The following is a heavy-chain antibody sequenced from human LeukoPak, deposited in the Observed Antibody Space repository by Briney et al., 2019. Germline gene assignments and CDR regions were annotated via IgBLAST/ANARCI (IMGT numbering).Heavy chain of an antibody. J-gene: IGHJ4*02. CDR2: IYSGGST. CDR1: GFTVSSNY. Sequence: GGSLRLSCAASGFTVSSNYMSWVRQAPGKGLEWVSVIYSGGSTYYADSVKGRFTISRDNSKNTLYLQMNSLRAEDTAVYYCAKEEMVRGIYDYWGQGTLVTVSS. CDR3: AKEEMVRGIYDY. V-gene: IGHV3-53*01. D-gene: IGHD3-10*01.